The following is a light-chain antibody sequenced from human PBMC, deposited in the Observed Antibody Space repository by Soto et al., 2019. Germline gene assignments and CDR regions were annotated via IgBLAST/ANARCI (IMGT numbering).Light chain of an antibody. CDR1: QDISSW. CDR2: DAS. Sequence: DIQMTQSPSSVSAPVGHRVTITCRASQDISSWLAWYQQKPGKAPKLLIYDASTLQSGVPSRYSGSGSGTEFTLTISNLQPDDFATYYCQQYESYSPWTFGQGTKVDIK. CDR3: QQYESYSPWT. J-gene: IGKJ1*01. V-gene: IGKV1-5*01.